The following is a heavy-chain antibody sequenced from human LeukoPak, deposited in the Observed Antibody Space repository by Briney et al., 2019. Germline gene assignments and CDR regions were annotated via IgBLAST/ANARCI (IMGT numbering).Heavy chain of an antibody. CDR3: ARVPGSTHYYYMDV. CDR1: GFTFSSYE. CDR2: ISSGGNTI. D-gene: IGHD6-13*01. V-gene: IGHV3-48*03. J-gene: IGHJ6*03. Sequence: GGSLRLSCAASGFTFSSYEMNWVRQAPGKGLEWVSYISSGGNTIYYADSVKGRFTISRDNAKNSLYLQMNSLRAEDTALYYCARVPGSTHYYYMDVWGKGTTVTVSS.